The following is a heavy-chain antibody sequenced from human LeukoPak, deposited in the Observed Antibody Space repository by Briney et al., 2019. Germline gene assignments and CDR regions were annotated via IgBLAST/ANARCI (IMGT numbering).Heavy chain of an antibody. CDR1: GDSISSYY. J-gene: IGHJ4*02. Sequence: NPSETLSLTCIVSGDSISSYYWSWIRQPPGQGLEWIGYISYSWSTNYNPSPKSRVTISVDTSKDQFSLTLTSVTAAAAAMYYCARWSLHSSGWYFDYWGQGTLVTVSS. CDR3: ARWSLHSSGWYFDY. D-gene: IGHD6-19*01. CDR2: ISYSWST. V-gene: IGHV4-59*01.